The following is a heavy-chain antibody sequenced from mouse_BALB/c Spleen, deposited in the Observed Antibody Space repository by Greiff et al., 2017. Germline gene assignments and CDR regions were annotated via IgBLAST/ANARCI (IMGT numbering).Heavy chain of an antibody. V-gene: IGHV1-15*01. J-gene: IGHJ4*01. CDR1: GYTFTDYE. Sequence: QVHVKQSGAELVRPGASVTLSCKASGYTFTDYEMHWVKQTPVHGLEWIGAIDPETGGTAYNQKFKGKATLTADKSSSTAYMELRSLTSEDSAVYYCARCPYYYAMDYWGQGTSVTVSS. CDR3: ARCPYYYAMDY. CDR2: IDPETGGT.